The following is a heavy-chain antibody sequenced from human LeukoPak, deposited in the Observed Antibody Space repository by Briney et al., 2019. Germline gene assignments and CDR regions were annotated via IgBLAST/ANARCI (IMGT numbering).Heavy chain of an antibody. CDR2: IYYSGST. Sequence: PSETLSLTCTVSGGSISSYYWSWIRQPPGKGLEWIGYIYYSGSTNYNPSLKSRVTISVDTSKNQFSLKLSSVTAADTAVYYCARVDLKSVGATTFDYWGQGTLVTVSS. CDR3: ARVDLKSVGATTFDY. J-gene: IGHJ4*02. D-gene: IGHD1-26*01. V-gene: IGHV4-59*01. CDR1: GGSISSYY.